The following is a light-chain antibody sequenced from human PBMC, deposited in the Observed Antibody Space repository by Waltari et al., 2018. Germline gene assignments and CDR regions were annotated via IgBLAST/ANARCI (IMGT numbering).Light chain of an antibody. CDR3: QQFDNVPLT. V-gene: IGKV1-33*01. Sequence: DIQMTQSPSSLSASVGERVIITCRASQDIDNNLNWYQQKPGKSPKLQIYASSTLETGVPSRFSGSGSGRKFSFTISSLQPEDFATYYCQQFDNVPLTFGGGTKVDIK. J-gene: IGKJ4*01. CDR1: QDIDNN. CDR2: ASS.